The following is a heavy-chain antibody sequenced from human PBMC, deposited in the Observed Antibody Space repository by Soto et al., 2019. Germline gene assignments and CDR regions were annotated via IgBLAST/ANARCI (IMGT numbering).Heavy chain of an antibody. D-gene: IGHD6-19*01. CDR1: GFTFSNYA. CDR3: AKDYRSWGSGWYAAFDI. J-gene: IGHJ3*02. V-gene: IGHV3-23*01. CDR2: ISSSGGIT. Sequence: EVQLLESGGGLVQPGGSLRLSCAASGFTFSNYAMNWVRQAPGKGLEWVSVISSSGGITYYADSVKGRFTISRDNSKSTLYLQMSSLRAEDTALYYCAKDYRSWGSGWYAAFDIWGQGTMVTVSS.